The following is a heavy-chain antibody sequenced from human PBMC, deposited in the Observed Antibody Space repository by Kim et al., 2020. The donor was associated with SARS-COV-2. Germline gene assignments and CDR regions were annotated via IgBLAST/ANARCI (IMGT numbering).Heavy chain of an antibody. Sequence: AQKFQCRVTITADESTSTAYMELSSLRSEDTAVYYCARGGTVTTADAFDIWGQGTMVTVSS. J-gene: IGHJ3*02. V-gene: IGHV1-69*01. CDR3: ARGGTVTTADAFDI. D-gene: IGHD4-17*01.